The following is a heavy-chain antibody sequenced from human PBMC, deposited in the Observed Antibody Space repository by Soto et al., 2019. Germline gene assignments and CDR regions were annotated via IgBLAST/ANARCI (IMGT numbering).Heavy chain of an antibody. V-gene: IGHV1-46*01. CDR3: ARDVVVVSATHRVKVADYYGMDV. CDR1: GYTFTSYY. Sequence: ASVKVSCKASGYTFTSYYMHWVRQAPGQGLEWMGIINPSGGSTSYAQKFQGRVTMTRDTSTSTVYMELSSLRSEDTAVYYCARDVVVVSATHRVKVADYYGMDVWGQGTTVTVSS. D-gene: IGHD2-15*01. J-gene: IGHJ6*02. CDR2: INPSGGST.